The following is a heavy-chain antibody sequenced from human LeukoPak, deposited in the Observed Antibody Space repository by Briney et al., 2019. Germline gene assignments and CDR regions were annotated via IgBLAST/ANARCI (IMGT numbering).Heavy chain of an antibody. CDR1: GGSISSYF. J-gene: IGHJ6*03. D-gene: IGHD3-10*01. Sequence: PSETLSLTCTVSGGSISSYFWSWLRQSPGKGLEYIGYIYYIGTTNYNPSLNSRVTISIDTSKNQFFLRLSSVTAADTAVYYCARVFDGSGSYYDSYYYYMDVWGKGTTVTVSS. CDR3: ARVFDGSGSYYDSYYYYMDV. V-gene: IGHV4-59*13. CDR2: IYYIGTT.